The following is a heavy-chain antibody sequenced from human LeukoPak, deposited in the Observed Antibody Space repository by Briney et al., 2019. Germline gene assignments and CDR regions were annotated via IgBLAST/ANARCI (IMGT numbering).Heavy chain of an antibody. Sequence: GGSLRLSCAASGFTFSDYGMHWVRQAPGKGLEWVAFIRFDGNNKYYTGPVKGRFNISRDNPKNTLFLQMNSLRTEDTAMYYCAKTLAAGGTMGNFQHFAYWGRGTLVTVSS. CDR3: AKTLAAGGTMGNFQHFAY. CDR1: GFTFSDYG. V-gene: IGHV3-30*02. J-gene: IGHJ4*02. CDR2: IRFDGNNK. D-gene: IGHD6-13*01.